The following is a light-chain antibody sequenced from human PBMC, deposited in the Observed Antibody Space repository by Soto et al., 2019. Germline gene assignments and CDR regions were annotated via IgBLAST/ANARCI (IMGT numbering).Light chain of an antibody. Sequence: EIVMTQSPVTLSVSPGERVTLSCRASQSVSSNLAWYQQKPGQAPSLLIYGAFTRATGIPDRFSGTGSGTEFTLTISRLQSEDFALYYCQQYNNWPPWTFGQGTKVDI. CDR3: QQYNNWPPWT. J-gene: IGKJ1*01. CDR2: GAF. CDR1: QSVSSN. V-gene: IGKV3-15*01.